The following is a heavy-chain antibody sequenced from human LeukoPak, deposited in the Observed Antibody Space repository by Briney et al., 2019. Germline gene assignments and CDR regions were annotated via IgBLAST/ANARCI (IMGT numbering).Heavy chain of an antibody. D-gene: IGHD4-17*01. Sequence: SETLSLTCTVSGGSISSYYWSWIRQPPGKGLEWLGYIYYSGSTNSNPSLKSRVTISVDTSKNQFSLKLSSVTAADTAVYYCARDQLTTVTSDGDAFDIWGQGTMVTVSS. V-gene: IGHV4-59*01. CDR3: ARDQLTTVTSDGDAFDI. J-gene: IGHJ3*02. CDR2: IYYSGST. CDR1: GGSISSYY.